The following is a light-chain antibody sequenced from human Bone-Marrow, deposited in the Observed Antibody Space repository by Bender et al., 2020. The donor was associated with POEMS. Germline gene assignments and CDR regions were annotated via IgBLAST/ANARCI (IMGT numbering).Light chain of an antibody. Sequence: QSVLTQPPSVSGTPGQRVTISFARSSSNIGGYPVNWYQQLPGTAPRLLIYTNNERPSGVPDRFSGSKSGTSASLAITAIHSDEEASYICVAWDASMNGWGFGGGTKLTVL. V-gene: IGLV1-44*01. J-gene: IGLJ3*02. CDR1: SSNIGGYP. CDR3: VAWDASMNGWG. CDR2: TNN.